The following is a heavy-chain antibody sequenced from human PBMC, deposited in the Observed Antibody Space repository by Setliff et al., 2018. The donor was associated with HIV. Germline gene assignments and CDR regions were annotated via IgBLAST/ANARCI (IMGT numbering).Heavy chain of an antibody. CDR3: ARVGYCSSTSCYGGMDV. Sequence: PSETLSLTCSVSGGSISSSTYYWGWIRQPPGKGLEWIGDIFYTGNTYYNPSLKSRVTISVDTSKNQFSLKLSSVTAADTAVYYCARVGYCSSTSCYGGMDVWGQGTTVTVSS. CDR2: IFYTGNT. D-gene: IGHD2-2*03. CDR1: GGSISSSTYY. V-gene: IGHV4-39*07. J-gene: IGHJ6*02.